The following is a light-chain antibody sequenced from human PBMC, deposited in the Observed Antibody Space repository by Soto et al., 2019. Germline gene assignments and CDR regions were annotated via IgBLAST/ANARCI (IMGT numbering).Light chain of an antibody. J-gene: IGKJ1*01. CDR3: QQYGSSPWT. CDR2: LSS. Sequence: EIVLTQSPGTLSLSPGERATLSCRASQSISNNYLAWYQQRPGQAPRLLIYLSSNRAPGIPDRFRGSGSGADFTLTISRLEPEDFAVYICQQYGSSPWTFGQGTKVDIK. V-gene: IGKV3-20*01. CDR1: QSISNNY.